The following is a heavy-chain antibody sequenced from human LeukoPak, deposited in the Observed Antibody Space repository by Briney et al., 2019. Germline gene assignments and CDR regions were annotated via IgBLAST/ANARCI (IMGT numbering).Heavy chain of an antibody. D-gene: IGHD3-10*01. J-gene: IGHJ6*03. CDR1: GYTFTGYY. CDR3: ARDPLSGNYNYYMDV. Sequence: ASVKVSCKASGYTFTGYYMHWVRQAPGQGLEWMGIINPSGGSTSYAQKFQGRVTMTRDMSTSTVYMELSSLRSEDTAVYYCARDPLSGNYNYYMDVWGKGTTVTVSS. V-gene: IGHV1-46*01. CDR2: INPSGGST.